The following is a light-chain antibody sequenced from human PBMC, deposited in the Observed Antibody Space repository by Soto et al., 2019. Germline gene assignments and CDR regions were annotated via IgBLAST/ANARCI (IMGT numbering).Light chain of an antibody. Sequence: QSALTRPASVSGSPGQSITISCTGTSSDVGSYNLVSWCQQHPGKAPKLMIYEGSKRPSGVSNRFSGSKSGNTASLTISGLQAEDEADYYCCSYAGSGTWVFGGGTQLTVL. CDR2: EGS. CDR3: CSYAGSGTWV. V-gene: IGLV2-23*01. J-gene: IGLJ7*01. CDR1: SSDVGSYNL.